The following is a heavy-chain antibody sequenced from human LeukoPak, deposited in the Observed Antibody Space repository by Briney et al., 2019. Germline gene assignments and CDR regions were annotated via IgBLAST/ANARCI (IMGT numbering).Heavy chain of an antibody. V-gene: IGHV3-7*01. CDR1: GFTFSSYW. J-gene: IGHJ4*02. Sequence: TGGSLRLSCEASGFTFSSYWMNWVRQAPGKGLEWVANINQDGSEKYYVDSVKGRFTISRDNAKNSLSLQMNSLRAEDTAVYYCARPYYYSSGSLPYWGQGTLVTVSS. CDR2: INQDGSEK. CDR3: ARPYYYSSGSLPY. D-gene: IGHD3-10*01.